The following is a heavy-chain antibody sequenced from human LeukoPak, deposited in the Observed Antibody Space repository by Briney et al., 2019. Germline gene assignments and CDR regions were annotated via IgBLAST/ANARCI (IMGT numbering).Heavy chain of an antibody. D-gene: IGHD3-3*01. Sequence: SETLSLTCTVSGGSISSYYWSWIRQTPGKGLEWIGYIYYSGSTNYNPSLKSRVTISVDTSKNQFSLKLSSVIAADTAVYYCARGTPITIFGVVNPSPNWFDPWGQGTLVTVSS. J-gene: IGHJ5*02. CDR2: IYYSGST. CDR1: GGSISSYY. CDR3: ARGTPITIFGVVNPSPNWFDP. V-gene: IGHV4-59*01.